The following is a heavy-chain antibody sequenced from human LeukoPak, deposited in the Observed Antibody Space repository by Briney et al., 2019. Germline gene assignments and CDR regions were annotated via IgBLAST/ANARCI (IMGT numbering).Heavy chain of an antibody. CDR1: GGSISSSY. D-gene: IGHD3-22*01. CDR3: ARDGDYYDSSGSFDS. V-gene: IGHV4-4*07. CDR2: YYTSEST. Sequence: PSESLSLTRTVSGGSISSSYWSSIRQPARKGLEWLGRYYTSESTDYNPSLKSRVTMSVDTSKNQFFLKLSSVTAADTAVYYCARDGDYYDSSGSFDSWGQGTLVTVSS. J-gene: IGHJ4*02.